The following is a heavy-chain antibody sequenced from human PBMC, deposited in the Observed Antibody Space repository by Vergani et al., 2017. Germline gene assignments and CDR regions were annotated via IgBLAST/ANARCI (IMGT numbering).Heavy chain of an antibody. CDR3: ARDRGSSWPFDY. V-gene: IGHV4-59*01. CDR1: GGSISSYY. D-gene: IGHD6-13*01. J-gene: IGHJ4*02. CDR2: IYYSGST. Sequence: QVQLQESGPGLVKPSETLSLTCTVSGGSISSYYWSWIRQPPGKGLEWIGYIYYSGSTNYNPPLKSRVTISVDTSKNQFSLKLSSVTAADTAVYYCARDRGSSWPFDYWGQGTLVTVSA.